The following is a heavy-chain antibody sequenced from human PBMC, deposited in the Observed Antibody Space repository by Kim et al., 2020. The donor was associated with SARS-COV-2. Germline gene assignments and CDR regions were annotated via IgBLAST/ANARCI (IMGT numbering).Heavy chain of an antibody. CDR1: GFTFSSYA. CDR2: ISYDGSNK. CDR3: ARDNSLQWLVYYYYYGMDV. D-gene: IGHD6-19*01. Sequence: GGSLRLSCAASGFTFSSYAMHWVRQAPGKGLEWVAVISYDGSNKYYADSVKGRFTISRDNSKNTLYLQMNSLRAEHTAVYYCARDNSLQWLVYYYYYGMDVWGQGTTVTVSS. J-gene: IGHJ6*02. V-gene: IGHV3-30*04.